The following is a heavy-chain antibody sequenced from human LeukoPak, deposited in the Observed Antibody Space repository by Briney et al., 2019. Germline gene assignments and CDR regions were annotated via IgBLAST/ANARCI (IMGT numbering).Heavy chain of an antibody. CDR2: INPSGGST. CDR3: ARSEWWYQRENWFDP. J-gene: IGHJ5*02. D-gene: IGHD2-15*01. Sequence: ASVKVSCKASGYTFTSYYMHWVRQAPGQGLEWMGIINPSGGSTSYAQKFQGRVTMTRDMSTSTVYMELSSLRSEDTAVYYCARSEWWYQRENWFDPRGQGTLVTVSS. CDR1: GYTFTSYY. V-gene: IGHV1-46*01.